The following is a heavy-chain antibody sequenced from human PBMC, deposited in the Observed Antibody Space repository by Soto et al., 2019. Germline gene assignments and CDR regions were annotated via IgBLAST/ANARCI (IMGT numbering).Heavy chain of an antibody. CDR2: IWYDGSNK. V-gene: IGHV3-33*01. Sequence: QVQLVESGGGVVQPGRPLRLSCAASGFTFSSYGMHWVRQAPGKGLEWVAVIWYDGSNKYYADSVKGRFTISRDNSKNTLYLQMNSLRAEDTAVYYCARGLLPGSSYWYFDLWGRGTLVTVSS. CDR3: ARGLLPGSSYWYFDL. CDR1: GFTFSSYG. J-gene: IGHJ2*01. D-gene: IGHD2-15*01.